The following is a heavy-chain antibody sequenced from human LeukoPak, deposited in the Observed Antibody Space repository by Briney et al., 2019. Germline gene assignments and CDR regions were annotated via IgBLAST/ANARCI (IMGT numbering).Heavy chain of an antibody. Sequence: GGSLRLSCAASGFTFSSYWMHWVRQAPGKGLVWVSRINSDGSSTSYADSVKGRFTISRDNAKNTLYLQMNSLRAEDTALYYCAKDIQFALYSSSQGNWFDPWGQGTLVTVSS. J-gene: IGHJ5*02. CDR3: AKDIQFALYSSSQGNWFDP. V-gene: IGHV3-74*01. D-gene: IGHD6-13*01. CDR1: GFTFSSYW. CDR2: INSDGSST.